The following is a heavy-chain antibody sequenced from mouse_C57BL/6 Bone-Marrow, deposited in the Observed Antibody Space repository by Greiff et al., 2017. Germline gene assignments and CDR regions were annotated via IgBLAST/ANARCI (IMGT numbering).Heavy chain of an antibody. CDR3: ARDYYGYHY. J-gene: IGHJ2*01. V-gene: IGHV1-26*01. CDR1: GYTFTDYY. D-gene: IGHD2-2*01. CDR2: INPNNGGT. Sequence: EVQLQQSGPELVKPGASVKISCKASGYTFTDYYMNWVKQSHGKSLEWIGDINPNNGGTSYNQKFKGKATLTVDKSSSTAYMELRSLTSEDSAVYYCARDYYGYHYWGQGTTLTVSS.